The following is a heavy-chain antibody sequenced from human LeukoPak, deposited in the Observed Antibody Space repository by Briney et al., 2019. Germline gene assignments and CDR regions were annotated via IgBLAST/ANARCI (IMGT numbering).Heavy chain of an antibody. CDR2: IWYDGNNK. D-gene: IGHD3-10*01. CDR3: ARVSGDGDPTHYGMDV. J-gene: IGHJ6*04. CDR1: GFTFRNYG. Sequence: GGSLRLSCAASGFTFRNYGMHWVRQATGKGLEWVAVIWYDGNNKYYGDSVKGRFTVSRGNSKNTLYLQMSSLRAEDTAVYYCARVSGDGDPTHYGMDVWGKGTTVIVSS. V-gene: IGHV3-33*01.